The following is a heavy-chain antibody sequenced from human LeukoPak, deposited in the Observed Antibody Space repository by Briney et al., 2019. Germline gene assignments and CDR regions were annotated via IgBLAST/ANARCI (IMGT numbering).Heavy chain of an antibody. D-gene: IGHD3-3*01. J-gene: IGHJ4*02. CDR1: GASINKYY. CDR3: ARIITIFGVVTYFDY. CDR2: IYHSGST. V-gene: IGHV4-30-2*01. Sequence: TLSLTCTVSGASINKYYWNWVRQPPGKGLEWIGYIYHSGSTYYNPSLKSRVTISVDRSKNQFSLKLSSVTAADTAVYYCARIITIFGVVTYFDYWGQGTLVTVSS.